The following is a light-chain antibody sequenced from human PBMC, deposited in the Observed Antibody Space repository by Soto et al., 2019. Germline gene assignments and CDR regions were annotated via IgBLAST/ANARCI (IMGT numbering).Light chain of an antibody. J-gene: IGLJ2*01. V-gene: IGLV2-14*01. Sequence: QSALTQPASVSGSPGQSITISCTGTSSDVGGYNYVYWYQQHPGKAPKLMIYDVNNRPAGVSNRFSGSKSGNTASLTISGLQAEDEDDYYCSSYTGSSTYVVFGGGTKLTVL. CDR2: DVN. CDR1: SSDVGGYNY. CDR3: SSYTGSSTYVV.